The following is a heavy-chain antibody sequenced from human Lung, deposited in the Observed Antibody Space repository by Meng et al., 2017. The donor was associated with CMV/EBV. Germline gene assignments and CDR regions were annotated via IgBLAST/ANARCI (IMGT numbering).Heavy chain of an antibody. CDR3: ARNSPAAPHYYYYGMDV. D-gene: IGHD2-2*01. V-gene: IGHV4-59*01. CDR1: GGSISSYY. Sequence: SXXXSLXXTVSGGSISSYYWSWIRQPPGKGLEWIGYIYYSGSNNYNPSLKSRVTISVDTSKNQFSLKLSSVTAADTAVYYCARNSPAAPHYYYYGMDVWGQGTXVTVSS. CDR2: IYYSGSN. J-gene: IGHJ6*02.